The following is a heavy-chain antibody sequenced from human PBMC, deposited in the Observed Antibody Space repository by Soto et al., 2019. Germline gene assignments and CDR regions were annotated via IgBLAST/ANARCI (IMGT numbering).Heavy chain of an antibody. CDR2: ISAAGDP. CDR3: ARTDRDFYGLDV. CDR1: GFTFRNYD. Sequence: EVQLVESGGGLVQPGGSLRLSCVASGFTFRNYDMHWVRQGTGKGLEWVSGISAAGDPDYADSVEGRFTISRGNAQNSFFLQMNSLRVGDTAVYYCARTDRDFYGLDVWGQGTTVIVSS. J-gene: IGHJ6*02. V-gene: IGHV3-13*05.